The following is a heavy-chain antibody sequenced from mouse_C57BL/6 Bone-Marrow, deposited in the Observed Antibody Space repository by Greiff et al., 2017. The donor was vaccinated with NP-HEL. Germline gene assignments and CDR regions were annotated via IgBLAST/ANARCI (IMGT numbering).Heavy chain of an antibody. Sequence: VQLSCKASGYTFTSYWMHWVKQRPGQGLEWIGYINPSSGYTKYNQKFKDKATLTADKSSSTAYMQLSSLTYEDSAVYYCARRDYGSSYVQFAYWGQGTLVTVSA. D-gene: IGHD1-1*01. J-gene: IGHJ3*01. V-gene: IGHV1-7*01. CDR3: ARRDYGSSYVQFAY. CDR2: INPSSGYT. CDR1: GYTFTSYW.